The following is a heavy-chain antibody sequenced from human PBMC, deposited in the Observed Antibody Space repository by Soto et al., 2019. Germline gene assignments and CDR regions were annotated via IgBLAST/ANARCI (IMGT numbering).Heavy chain of an antibody. V-gene: IGHV3-9*01. D-gene: IGHD6-13*01. J-gene: IGHJ4*02. CDR3: AKDHSSSWILDLDY. CDR2: ISWNSGSI. Sequence: GGSLRLSCAASGFTFDDYAMHWVRQAPGKGLEWVSGISWNSGSIGYADSVKGRFTISRDNAKNSQYLQMNSLRAEDTALYYCAKDHSSSWILDLDYWGQGTLVTVSS. CDR1: GFTFDDYA.